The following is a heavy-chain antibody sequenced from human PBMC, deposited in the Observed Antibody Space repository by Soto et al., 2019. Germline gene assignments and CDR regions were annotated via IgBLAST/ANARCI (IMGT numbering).Heavy chain of an antibody. Sequence: QVQLVQSGAELKEPGSSVKVSCQASGGTFSSSALSWVRQAPGQGLEWMGGIIPLFRTPDYAQQFQGRVTITADESTSTAYMELSSLRSEDTAIYYCARDNGRPQLGGNYYYITDVWGQGTTITVSS. V-gene: IGHV1-69*12. D-gene: IGHD3-3*02. J-gene: IGHJ6*02. CDR3: ARDNGRPQLGGNYYYITDV. CDR1: GGTFSSSA. CDR2: IIPLFRTP.